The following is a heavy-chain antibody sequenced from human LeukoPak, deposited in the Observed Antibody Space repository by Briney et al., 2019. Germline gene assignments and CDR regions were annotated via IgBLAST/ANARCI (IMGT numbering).Heavy chain of an antibody. J-gene: IGHJ4*02. CDR1: GFTFSSHA. CDR2: ITGSGVST. V-gene: IGHV3-23*01. Sequence: GGSLRLSCPASGFTFSSHAMSWVRQAPGKGLEWVSSITGSGVSTNNADSVKGRFTISRDNSENTLYLQMNSLRVEDTAVYYCVKTSSGYYYFDYWGQGTLVTVSS. CDR3: VKTSSGYYYFDY. D-gene: IGHD3-22*01.